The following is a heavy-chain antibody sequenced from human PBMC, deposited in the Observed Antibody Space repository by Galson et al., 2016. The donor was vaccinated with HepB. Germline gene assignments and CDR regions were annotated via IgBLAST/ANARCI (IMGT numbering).Heavy chain of an antibody. J-gene: IGHJ4*02. V-gene: IGHV3-23*01. D-gene: IGHD3-10*01. Sequence: SLRLSCAASGFTFNTYAMTWVRQAPGKGLECVATISGNGIGTAYAGSVKGRFTISRDNSKNTVYLQMNSLRVEDTAVYYCAARYGEFLMVFDYWGQGTLVTVSS. CDR1: GFTFNTYA. CDR3: AARYGEFLMVFDY. CDR2: ISGNGIGT.